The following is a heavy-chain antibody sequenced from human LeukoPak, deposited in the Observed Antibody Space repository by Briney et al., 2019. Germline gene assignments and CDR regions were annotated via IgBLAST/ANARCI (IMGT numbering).Heavy chain of an antibody. CDR2: ISSSSSTI. CDR3: ARGPRIAAAGKGFDY. D-gene: IGHD6-13*01. Sequence: GGSLRLSCAASGFTFSSYSMNWVRQAPGKGLEWVSYISSSSSTIYYADPVKGRFTISRDNAKNSLYLQMNSLRAEDTAVYYCARGPRIAAAGKGFDYWGQGTLVTVSS. V-gene: IGHV3-48*04. J-gene: IGHJ4*02. CDR1: GFTFSSYS.